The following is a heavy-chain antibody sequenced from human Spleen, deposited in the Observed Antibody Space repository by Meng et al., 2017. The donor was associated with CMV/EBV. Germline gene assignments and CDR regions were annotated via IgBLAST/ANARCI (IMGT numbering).Heavy chain of an antibody. Sequence: SETLSLTCTVSGGSVNSGSYYWSWIRQTPGKGLDWIGYIDYRGNTNSNPSLKSRVTISLYTSRNQFSLKVRSVTAADTAVYYCARDSAVNSFSFYGMDVWGQGTTVTVSS. J-gene: IGHJ6*02. CDR2: IDYRGNT. CDR1: GGSVNSGSYY. V-gene: IGHV4-61*01. CDR3: ARDSAVNSFSFYGMDV. D-gene: IGHD1-1*01.